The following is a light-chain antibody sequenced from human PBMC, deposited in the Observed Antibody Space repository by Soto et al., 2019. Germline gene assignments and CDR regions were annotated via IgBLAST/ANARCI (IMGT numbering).Light chain of an antibody. CDR3: QQRSKWPLT. J-gene: IGKJ4*01. V-gene: IGKV3-11*01. CDR1: ENISSY. Sequence: EIVLTQSPATLSLSPGERATLSCRASENISSYLAWYQQKPGQPPSLLIYDASNRATGFPARFSGSGSGTDFTLTIDNLEAEDFAVYYCQQRSKWPLTFGGGTKVEIK. CDR2: DAS.